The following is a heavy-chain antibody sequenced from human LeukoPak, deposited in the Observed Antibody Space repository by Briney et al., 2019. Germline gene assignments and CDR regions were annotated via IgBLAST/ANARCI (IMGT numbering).Heavy chain of an antibody. Sequence: SETLSLTCTVSGGSISNYYWSWIRQPPGKGLEWIGFIYYSGSTNYNPSLKSRVTISIDSSKNQFSLNLSSVTAADTAVYYCARGQYCGNFWGQGTLVTVSS. V-gene: IGHV4-59*01. CDR3: ARGQYCGNF. CDR1: GGSISNYY. D-gene: IGHD2-15*01. CDR2: IYYSGST. J-gene: IGHJ4*02.